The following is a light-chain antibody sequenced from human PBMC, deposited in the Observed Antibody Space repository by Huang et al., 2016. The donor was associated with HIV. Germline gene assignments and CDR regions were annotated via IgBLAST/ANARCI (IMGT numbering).Light chain of an antibody. CDR1: QSLLYKSPNKNY. J-gene: IGKJ1*01. CDR2: WAS. Sequence: IVMTQSPDFLSVSLGYRATINCKSSQSLLYKSPNKNYLAVYQRRPGLPPRLVIYWASTRESAISDRFSGSGSGTNFTLTISNFQIEDVAVYYFQQCYGHNPTFGQGTKVE. V-gene: IGKV4-1*01. CDR3: QQCYGHNPT.